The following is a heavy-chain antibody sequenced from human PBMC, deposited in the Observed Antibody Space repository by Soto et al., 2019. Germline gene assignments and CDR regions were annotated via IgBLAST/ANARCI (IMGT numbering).Heavy chain of an antibody. V-gene: IGHV1-2*02. J-gene: IGHJ5*02. Sequence: QVQLVQSGAEVKKPGASVKVSCKASGYTFTDYFIHWVRQAPGPGVEWMGWINPKSRRTNYAQKFQGRVTMTRDTSNSTADMELRGLISDDTAVYYCARVTLKAGNWFDPWGQGTLVTVSS. D-gene: IGHD3-22*01. CDR3: ARVTLKAGNWFDP. CDR2: INPKSRRT. CDR1: GYTFTDYF.